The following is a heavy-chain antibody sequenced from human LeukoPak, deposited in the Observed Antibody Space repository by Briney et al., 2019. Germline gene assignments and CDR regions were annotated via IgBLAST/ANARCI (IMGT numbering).Heavy chain of an antibody. D-gene: IGHD6-13*01. Sequence: PSETLSLTCTVSGGSISSYYWSWLRQPPGKGLEWIGYIYYSGSTNYNPSLKSRVTISVDTSKNQFSLKLSSVTAADTAVYYCARVIAAGCCWFDPWGQGTLVTVSS. CDR2: IYYSGST. V-gene: IGHV4-59*01. CDR3: ARVIAAGCCWFDP. CDR1: GGSISSYY. J-gene: IGHJ5*02.